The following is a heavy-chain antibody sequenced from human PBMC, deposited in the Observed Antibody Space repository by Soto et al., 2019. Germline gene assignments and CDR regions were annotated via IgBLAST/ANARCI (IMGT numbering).Heavy chain of an antibody. CDR3: ARGGVYCSAGSCPYNWFDP. Sequence: QVQLVQSGAEVKKPGASVKVSCKTSGYTFTIYGITWVRQAPGQGLEWMGWISPYNGNTNYAQKLQGRVSMTTDTSTSTAYMELRSLGSDDTAVYYCARGGVYCSAGSCPYNWFDPWGQGTLVTVSS. V-gene: IGHV1-18*01. D-gene: IGHD2-15*01. CDR1: GYTFTIYG. J-gene: IGHJ5*02. CDR2: ISPYNGNT.